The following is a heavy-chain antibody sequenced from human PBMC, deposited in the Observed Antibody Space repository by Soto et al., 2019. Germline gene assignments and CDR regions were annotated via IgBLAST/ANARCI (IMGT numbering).Heavy chain of an antibody. CDR1: GGSFSGYY. V-gene: IGHV4-34*01. D-gene: IGHD5-18*01. CDR3: ARGAQLWLKVSWFDP. CDR2: INHSGST. Sequence: SETLSLTCAVYGGSFSGYYWSWIRQPPGKGLEWIGEINHSGSTNYNPSLKSRVTISVDTSKNQFSLKLSSVTAADTAVYYCARGAQLWLKVSWFDPWGQGTLVTV. J-gene: IGHJ5*02.